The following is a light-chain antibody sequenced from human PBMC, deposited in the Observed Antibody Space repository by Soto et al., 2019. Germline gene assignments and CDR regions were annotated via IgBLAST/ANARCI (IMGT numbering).Light chain of an antibody. J-gene: IGKJ5*01. V-gene: IGKV1-5*03. CDR2: KAS. Sequence: DVQMTQSPSTLSASVGDRVTITCRASQSIDSWLAWYQQKPGKAPNLLIYKASTLETGGPSRFSGSGSGTEFTLTISSLQSDDFATYYCQQYNSYSSITFGQGTRLEIK. CDR1: QSIDSW. CDR3: QQYNSYSSIT.